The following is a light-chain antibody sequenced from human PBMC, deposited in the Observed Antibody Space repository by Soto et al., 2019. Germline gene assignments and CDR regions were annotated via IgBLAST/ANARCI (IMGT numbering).Light chain of an antibody. Sequence: DLQVTQSPSSVSASVGDRVTTTCRASQDISHYLAWYQQKPGKAPKLLIYGASSLQSGVPSRFSGSGSGTDFTLTISSLQPEDFATFYCQQAYTFPRTFGQGTKVDIK. J-gene: IGKJ1*01. CDR2: GAS. V-gene: IGKV1D-12*01. CDR3: QQAYTFPRT. CDR1: QDISHY.